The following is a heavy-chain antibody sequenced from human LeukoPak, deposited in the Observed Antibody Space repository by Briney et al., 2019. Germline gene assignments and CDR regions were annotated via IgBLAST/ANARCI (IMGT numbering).Heavy chain of an antibody. CDR1: GFTFSSYE. CDR2: ISSSGSTI. J-gene: IGHJ4*02. D-gene: IGHD3-10*01. V-gene: IGHV3-48*03. CDR3: AKDVAWFGTRTGSPHDY. Sequence: GGSLRLSCAASGFTFSSYEMNWVRQAPGKGLEWVSYISSSGSTIYYADSVKGRFTISRDNAKNSLYLQMNSLRAEDTAVYYCAKDVAWFGTRTGSPHDYWGQGTLVTVSS.